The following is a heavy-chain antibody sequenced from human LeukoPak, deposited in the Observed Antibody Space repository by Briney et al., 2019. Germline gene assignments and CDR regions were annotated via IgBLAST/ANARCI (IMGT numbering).Heavy chain of an antibody. V-gene: IGHV3-30*02. CDR1: GFSFSSYA. Sequence: GGSLRLSCAVSGFSFSSYAIHWVRQAPGKGLEWVAVIRHDETNEYYADSVQGRFTISRDTSKNTLYLQMNSLRAEDTAVYYCAKEYTPSSPLGELDSWGQGTLVTVSS. CDR2: IRHDETNE. CDR3: AKEYTPSSPLGELDS. D-gene: IGHD6-6*01. J-gene: IGHJ4*02.